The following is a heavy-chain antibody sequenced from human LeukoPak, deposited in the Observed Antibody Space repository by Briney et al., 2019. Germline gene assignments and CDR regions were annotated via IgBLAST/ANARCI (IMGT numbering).Heavy chain of an antibody. V-gene: IGHV3-43*02. J-gene: IGHJ1*01. CDR3: ARDSQEFFQH. CDR1: RSTFDNYA. CDR2: IRGDGGST. Sequence: GGSLRLSCAASRSTFDNYAIHWVRQAPGKGLEWVSLIRGDGGSTYYADSMKGRFTISRDNSKNSLYRQINCLRTEDTALYYCARDSQEFFQHWGQGTLVTVSS.